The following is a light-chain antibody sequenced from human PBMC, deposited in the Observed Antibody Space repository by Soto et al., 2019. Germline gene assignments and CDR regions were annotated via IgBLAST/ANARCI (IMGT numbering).Light chain of an antibody. CDR2: GAS. J-gene: IGKJ4*01. CDR1: QSFNSIY. Sequence: EIVLTQSPATLSLSPGERATLSCRASQSFNSIYLAWYQQKPGKAPRLLIYGASSRATGIPDRFSGSGSGTDFTLTISRLEPEDVAVYYCQQFSSYPLTFGGGTKVDI. V-gene: IGKV3-20*01. CDR3: QQFSSYPLT.